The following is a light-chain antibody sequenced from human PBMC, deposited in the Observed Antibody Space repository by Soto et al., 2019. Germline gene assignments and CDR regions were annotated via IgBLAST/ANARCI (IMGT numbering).Light chain of an antibody. CDR3: QHYTKYSPWT. CDR2: DVS. J-gene: IGKJ1*01. V-gene: IGKV1-5*01. Sequence: DIQMTQSPSTVSASVGDSVTITCRASQSITTWLAWYQQRPGKAPKLLIYDVSSLQSGVASLFSGSESGTEFTLTISSLQPDDFATYYCQHYTKYSPWTVGQGTKVEIK. CDR1: QSITTW.